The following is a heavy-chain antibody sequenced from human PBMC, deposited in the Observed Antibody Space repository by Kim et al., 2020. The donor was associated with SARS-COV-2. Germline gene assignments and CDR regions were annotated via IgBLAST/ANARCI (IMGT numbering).Heavy chain of an antibody. Sequence: ASVKVSCKVSGYTPTELSMHWVRQAPGKGLEWMGGFDPEDGETIYAQKFQGRVTMTEDTSTDTAYMELSSLRSEDTAVYYCATVSGPPGLVDVWGQGTTVTVSS. V-gene: IGHV1-24*01. J-gene: IGHJ6*02. CDR3: ATVSGPPGLVDV. CDR1: GYTPTELS. CDR2: FDPEDGET. D-gene: IGHD3-3*01.